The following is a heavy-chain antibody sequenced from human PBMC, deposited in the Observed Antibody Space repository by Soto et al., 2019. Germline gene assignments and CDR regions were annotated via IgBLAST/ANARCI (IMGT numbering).Heavy chain of an antibody. V-gene: IGHV4-59*01. J-gene: IGHJ5*02. D-gene: IGHD5-18*01. Sequence: SETLSLTCTVSGGSISSYYWSWIRQPPGKGLEWIGYIYYTGSTNYNPALKSRVTISVDTSKSQFSLKLSSVTAADTAVYYCAKDSGYNYGYFRWFDPWAREPWSPSPQ. CDR3: AKDSGYNYGYFRWFDP. CDR1: GGSISSYY. CDR2: IYYTGST.